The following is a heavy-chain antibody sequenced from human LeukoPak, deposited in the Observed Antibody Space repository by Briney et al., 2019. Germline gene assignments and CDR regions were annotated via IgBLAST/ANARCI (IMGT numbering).Heavy chain of an antibody. J-gene: IGHJ2*01. Sequence: PSETLSLTCTVSGGSISSSSYYWGWIRQPPGKGLEWIGSIYYSGSTYYNPSLKSRVTISVDTSKNQFSLKLSSVTAADTAVYYCAREPLWGGYTPKGYFDLWGRGTLVTVSS. CDR1: GGSISSSSYY. V-gene: IGHV4-39*07. CDR3: AREPLWGGYTPKGYFDL. CDR2: IYYSGST. D-gene: IGHD5-12*01.